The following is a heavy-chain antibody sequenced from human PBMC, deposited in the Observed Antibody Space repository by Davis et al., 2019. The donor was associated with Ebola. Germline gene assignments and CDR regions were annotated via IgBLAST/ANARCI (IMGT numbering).Heavy chain of an antibody. D-gene: IGHD4-23*01. J-gene: IGHJ6*02. Sequence: SETLSLTCTVSGGSFSGYYWSWIRQPPGKGLEWIGEINHSGSTNYNPSLKSRVTISVDTSKNQFSLKLSSVTAADTAVYYCARRRSWDPRWYYYGMDVWGQGTTVTVSS. V-gene: IGHV4-34*01. CDR2: INHSGST. CDR1: GGSFSGYY. CDR3: ARRRSWDPRWYYYGMDV.